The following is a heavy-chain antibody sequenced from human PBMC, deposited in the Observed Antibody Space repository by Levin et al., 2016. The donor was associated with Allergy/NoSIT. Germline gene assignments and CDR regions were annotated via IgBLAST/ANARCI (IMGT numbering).Heavy chain of an antibody. CDR1: GDSVSSNSAA. J-gene: IGHJ6*02. CDR3: ARGAYDFWSGSSYYGMDV. Sequence: LRLSCAISGDSVSSNSAAWNWIRQSPSRGLEWLGRTYYRSKWYNDYAVSVKSRITINPDTSKNQFSLQLNSVTPEDTAVYYCARGAYDFWSGSSYYGMDVWGQGTTVTVSS. V-gene: IGHV6-1*01. CDR2: TYYRSKWYN. D-gene: IGHD3-3*01.